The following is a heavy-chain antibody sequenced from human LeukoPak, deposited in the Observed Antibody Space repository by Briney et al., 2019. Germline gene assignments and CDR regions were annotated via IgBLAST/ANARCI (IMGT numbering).Heavy chain of an antibody. J-gene: IGHJ3*01. CDR1: GGTFSSYA. CDR2: IIPIFGTA. Sequence: SVKVSCKASGGTFSSYAISWVRQAPGQGLEWMGGIIPIFGTANYAQKFQGRVTITADESTSTAYMELSSLRSEDTAVYYCASLCIAVAGKGDAFDLWGQGTMVTVSS. CDR3: ASLCIAVAGKGDAFDL. D-gene: IGHD6-19*01. V-gene: IGHV1-69*01.